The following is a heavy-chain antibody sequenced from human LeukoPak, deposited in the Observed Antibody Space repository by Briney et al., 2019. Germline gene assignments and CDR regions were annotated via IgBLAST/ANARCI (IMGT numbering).Heavy chain of an antibody. D-gene: IGHD3-22*01. CDR3: ARAQFYHDSSTYGPDY. CDR1: GFTVSSNY. J-gene: IGHJ4*02. CDR2: IYGGGST. Sequence: GGSPRLSCAASGFTVSSNYMSWVRQAPGKGLEWVSVIYGGGSTYYADSVKGRFSISRDTSKNAVYLQMNSLRAEDTAVYYCARAQFYHDSSTYGPDYWGQGTLVIVSS. V-gene: IGHV3-53*01.